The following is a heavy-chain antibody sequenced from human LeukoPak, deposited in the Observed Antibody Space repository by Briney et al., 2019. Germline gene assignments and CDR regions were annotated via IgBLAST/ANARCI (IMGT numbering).Heavy chain of an antibody. J-gene: IGHJ4*02. Sequence: FGTANYAQKFQGRVTITADESTSTAYMELSSLRSEDTAVYYCARSGPSYCSGGSCYGGEDYWGQGTLVTVSS. CDR2: FGTA. V-gene: IGHV1-69*01. CDR3: ARSGPSYCSGGSCYGGEDY. D-gene: IGHD2-15*01.